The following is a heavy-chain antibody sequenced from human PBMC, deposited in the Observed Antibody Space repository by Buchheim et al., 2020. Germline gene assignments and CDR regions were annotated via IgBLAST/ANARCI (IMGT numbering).Heavy chain of an antibody. CDR1: GVSISSYY. CDR3: ARHSISVWPQNDY. CDR2: IYYGGST. J-gene: IGHJ4*02. Sequence: QVQLQESGPGLVKPSETLSLTCTVSGVSISSYYWSWIRQPPGKGLEWIGYIYYGGSTNYNPSLKSRVTISIDTSKNQFSLKLSSVTAADTAVYYCARHSISVWPQNDYWGQGTL. D-gene: IGHD5/OR15-5a*01. V-gene: IGHV4-59*08.